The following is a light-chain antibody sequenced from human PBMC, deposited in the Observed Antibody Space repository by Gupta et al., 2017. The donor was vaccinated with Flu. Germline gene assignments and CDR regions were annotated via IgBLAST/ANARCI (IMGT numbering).Light chain of an antibody. J-gene: IGLJ3*02. V-gene: IGLV2-14*01. Sequence: QSALTQPVSVSGSPGQSITISCTGTSSDVGGYNYVSWYQQHPGKAPKLMIYEVSNRPSGVSNRFSDSKSGNTASLTISGLQAEDEADYYCSSYTSSSTWVFGGGTKLTVL. CDR3: SSYTSSSTWV. CDR2: EVS. CDR1: SSDVGGYNY.